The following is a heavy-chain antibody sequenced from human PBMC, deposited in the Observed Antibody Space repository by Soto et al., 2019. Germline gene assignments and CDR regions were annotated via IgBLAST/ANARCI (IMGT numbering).Heavy chain of an antibody. Sequence: SVKVSCKASGGTFSSYAISWVRQAPGQGLEWMGGIIPIFGTANYAQKFQGRVTITADESTSTAYMELSSLRSEDTAVYYCAREAIVVVPAAISYYYYGMDVWGQGTTVTVSS. J-gene: IGHJ6*02. CDR2: IIPIFGTA. CDR1: GGTFSSYA. D-gene: IGHD2-2*01. V-gene: IGHV1-69*13. CDR3: AREAIVVVPAAISYYYYGMDV.